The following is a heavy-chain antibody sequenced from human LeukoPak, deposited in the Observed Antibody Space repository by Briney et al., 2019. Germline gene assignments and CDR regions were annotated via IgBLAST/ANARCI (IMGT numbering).Heavy chain of an antibody. CDR1: GSTFSSSA. J-gene: IGHJ3*02. CDR3: ARVRDVLPVVVTAIPDDAFDI. CDR2: ISFDGSNN. Sequence: PGRSLRPSCAAYGSTFSSSAMHWVRQAPGKGLEWVAVISFDGSNNYYAESVKGRFTISRDNSKNTLYLQMNSLRAEDAAVYYCARVRDVLPVVVTAIPDDAFDIWGQGTMVTVSS. D-gene: IGHD2-21*02. V-gene: IGHV3-30-3*01.